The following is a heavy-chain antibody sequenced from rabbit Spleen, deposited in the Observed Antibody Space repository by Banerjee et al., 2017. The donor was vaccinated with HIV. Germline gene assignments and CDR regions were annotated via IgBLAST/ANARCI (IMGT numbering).Heavy chain of an antibody. J-gene: IGHJ6*01. CDR3: ARDTSSSFSSYGMDL. Sequence: EESGGGLVQPEGSLTLTCTASGFSFSSSYWICWVRQAPGKGLEWIGCVDTGSGVTYYASWAKGRFTISKASSTTVTLQMTSLTAADTATYFCARDTSSSFSSYGMDLWGQGTLVTVS. V-gene: IGHV1S45*01. D-gene: IGHD1-1*01. CDR2: VDTGSGVT. CDR1: GFSFSSSYW.